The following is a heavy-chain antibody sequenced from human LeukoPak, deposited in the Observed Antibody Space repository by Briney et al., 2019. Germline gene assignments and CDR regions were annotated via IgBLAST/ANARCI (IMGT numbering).Heavy chain of an antibody. CDR2: ISYDGSNK. Sequence: GRSLRLSCAASGFTFSSYAMHWVRQAPGKGLEWVAVISYDGSNKYYADSVKGRFTISRDNSKNTLYLQMNSLRAEDTAVYYCARVRGSNRPDGMDVWGKGTTVTVSS. J-gene: IGHJ6*04. D-gene: IGHD3-10*01. V-gene: IGHV3-30*04. CDR3: ARVRGSNRPDGMDV. CDR1: GFTFSSYA.